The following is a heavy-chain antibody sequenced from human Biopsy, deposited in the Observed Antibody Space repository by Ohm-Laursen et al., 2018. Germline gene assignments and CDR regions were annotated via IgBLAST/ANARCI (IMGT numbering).Heavy chain of an antibody. V-gene: IGHV3-73*01. CDR2: IKKKSNNDAT. J-gene: IGHJ6*02. CDR3: ARDVGSSGWYYYGMDV. Sequence: GSLRLSCAASGFNLSAFALHWVRQASGRGLEWVGRIKKKSNNDATAYAESMKGRFSIFRDDSKSTSFLQMNSLKIEDTAVYFCARDVGSSGWYYYGMDVWGQGTTVTVSS. D-gene: IGHD6-19*01. CDR1: GFNLSAFA.